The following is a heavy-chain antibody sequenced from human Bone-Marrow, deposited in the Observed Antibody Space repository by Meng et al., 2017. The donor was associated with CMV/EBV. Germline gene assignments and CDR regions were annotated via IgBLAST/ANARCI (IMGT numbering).Heavy chain of an antibody. D-gene: IGHD1-26*01. V-gene: IGHV1-2*02. Sequence: ASGKVSCKASGYTFTGYYMHWVRQAPGQGLEWMGWINPNSGGTNYAQKFQGRVTMTRDTSISTAYMELSRLRSYDTAVYYSARTAGGSYYHFDYWGQGTLVTVS. CDR1: GYTFTGYY. CDR2: INPNSGGT. J-gene: IGHJ4*02. CDR3: ARTAGGSYYHFDY.